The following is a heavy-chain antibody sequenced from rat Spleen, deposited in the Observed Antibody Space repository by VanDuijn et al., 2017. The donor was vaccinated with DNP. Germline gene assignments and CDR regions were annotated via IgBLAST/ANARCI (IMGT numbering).Heavy chain of an antibody. J-gene: IGHJ2*01. V-gene: IGHV5-31*01. CDR1: GFTYSNYV. Sequence: EVQLVESGGGLVQPGRSLKLSCAASGFTYSNYVMTWIRQAPGKGLEWVASITNSGDSTYYSDSVKGRFSISRDNAKSTLYLQVNSLRSEDTATYYCARSLLDCWGQGVMVTVSS. CDR2: ITNSGDST. CDR3: ARSLLDC. D-gene: IGHD2-1*01.